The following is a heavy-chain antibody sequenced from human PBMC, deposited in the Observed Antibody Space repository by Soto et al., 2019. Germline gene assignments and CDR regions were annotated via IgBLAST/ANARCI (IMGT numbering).Heavy chain of an antibody. CDR2: IYYSGST. CDR3: ARHFSSGWYYYYGMDV. D-gene: IGHD6-19*01. V-gene: IGHV4-39*01. J-gene: IGHJ6*02. CDR1: GGSISSSSYY. Sequence: SETLSLTCTVSGGSISSSSYYWGWIRQPPGKGLEWIGSIYYSGSTYYNPSLKSRVTISVDTSKNQFSLKLSSVTAADTAVYYCARHFSSGWYYYYGMDVWVQGTTVT.